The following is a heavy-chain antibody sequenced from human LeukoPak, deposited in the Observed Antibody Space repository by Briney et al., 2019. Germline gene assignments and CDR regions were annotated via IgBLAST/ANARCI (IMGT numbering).Heavy chain of an antibody. D-gene: IGHD3-10*01. CDR2: ISSSSSYI. V-gene: IGHV3-21*01. CDR1: GCTFSSYS. Sequence: GGSLRLSCAASGCTFSSYSMNWVRQAPGKGLEWVSSISSSSSYIYYADSVKGRFTISRDNAKNSLYLQMTSLRAENTAAYYCARYGSGSYHNWFDRWGEGGLVTVSS. CDR3: ARYGSGSYHNWFDR. J-gene: IGHJ5*02.